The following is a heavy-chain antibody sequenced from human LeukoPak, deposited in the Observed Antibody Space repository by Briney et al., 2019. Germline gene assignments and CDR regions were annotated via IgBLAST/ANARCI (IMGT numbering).Heavy chain of an antibody. CDR1: GFTFSSYA. Sequence: GSLRLSCAASGFTFSSYAMSWVRQAPGKGLEWVSAISGSGGSTYYADSVKGRFTISRDNSKNTLYLQMNSLRAEDTAVYYCAKESRITIFGVVIIRYFDYWGQGTLVTVSS. D-gene: IGHD3-3*01. CDR2: ISGSGGST. J-gene: IGHJ4*02. CDR3: AKESRITIFGVVIIRYFDY. V-gene: IGHV3-23*01.